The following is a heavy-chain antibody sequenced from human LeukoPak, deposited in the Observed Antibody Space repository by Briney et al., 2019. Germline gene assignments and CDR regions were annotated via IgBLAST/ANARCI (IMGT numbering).Heavy chain of an antibody. J-gene: IGHJ4*02. Sequence: GGSLSLSCAAFGFTFSGYAMHWAGQAQGRGLEWVAVISYDGSNKYYADSVKGRFTISRDNSKNTLYLQMNSLRAEDTAVYYCARRPPIVVVIKGLDYWGQGTLVTVSS. D-gene: IGHD3-22*01. CDR1: GFTFSGYA. CDR2: ISYDGSNK. V-gene: IGHV3-30*04. CDR3: ARRPPIVVVIKGLDY.